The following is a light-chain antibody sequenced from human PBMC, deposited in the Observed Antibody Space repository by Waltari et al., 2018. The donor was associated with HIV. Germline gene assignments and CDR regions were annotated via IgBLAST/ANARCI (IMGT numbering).Light chain of an antibody. CDR3: QSPDSTYTDRV. J-gene: IGLJ3*02. CDR1: ALPNQY. V-gene: IGLV3-25*03. CDR2: KDN. Sequence: SYDLTQPPSVSVSPGQTARITCSGDALPNQYASWYQQKPGQAPVQVIYKDNDRPSGIPGRFSGSTSGTTVTLTISGVQAEDEADYYCQSPDSTYTDRVFGGGTKLTVL.